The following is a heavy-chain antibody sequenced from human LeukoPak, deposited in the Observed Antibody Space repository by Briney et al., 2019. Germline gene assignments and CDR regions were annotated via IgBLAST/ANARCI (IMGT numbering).Heavy chain of an antibody. V-gene: IGHV3-21*01. J-gene: IGHJ2*01. Sequence: PGGSLRLSCAASGFTFSSYSMNWVRQAPGKGLEWVSSISSSSSYIYYADSVKGRFTISRDNAKNSLYLQMNSLRAEDTAVYYCARYQQWLARYWYFDLWGRGTLVTVSS. CDR1: GFTFSSYS. D-gene: IGHD6-19*01. CDR2: ISSSSSYI. CDR3: ARYQQWLARYWYFDL.